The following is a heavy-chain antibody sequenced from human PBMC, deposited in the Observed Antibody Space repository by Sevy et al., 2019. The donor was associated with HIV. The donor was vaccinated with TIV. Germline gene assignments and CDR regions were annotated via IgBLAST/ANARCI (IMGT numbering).Heavy chain of an antibody. CDR2: ISGSGGST. CDR3: AKDSRQSYSSGWYKRTYYYYYGMDV. J-gene: IGHJ6*02. CDR1: GFTFSSYA. V-gene: IGHV3-23*01. Sequence: GESLKISCAASGFTFSSYAMSWVRQAPGKGLEWVSAISGSGGSTYYADSVKGRFTISRDNSKNTLYLQRNSLRAEDTAVYYCAKDSRQSYSSGWYKRTYYYYYGMDVWGQGTTVTVSS. D-gene: IGHD6-19*01.